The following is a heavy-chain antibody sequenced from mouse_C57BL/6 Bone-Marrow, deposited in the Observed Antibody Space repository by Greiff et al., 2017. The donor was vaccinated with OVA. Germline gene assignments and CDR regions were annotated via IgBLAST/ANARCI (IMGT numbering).Heavy chain of an antibody. Sequence: QVQLQQPGAALVKPGASVKLSCKASGYPFTSYWMHWVKQRPCRGLEWIGRIDPNSGGTTYNEKFKSKATLTVDKPSSTAYMQLSSLTSEDSAVYYCARYDYDLYYAMDYWGQGTSVTVSS. V-gene: IGHV1-72*01. CDR1: GYPFTSYW. CDR2: IDPNSGGT. D-gene: IGHD2-4*01. J-gene: IGHJ4*01. CDR3: ARYDYDLYYAMDY.